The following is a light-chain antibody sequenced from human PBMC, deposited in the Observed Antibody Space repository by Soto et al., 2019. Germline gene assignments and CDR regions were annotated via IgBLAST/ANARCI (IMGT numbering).Light chain of an antibody. CDR3: SSYTSSSTVV. CDR1: SSDVGGYNY. CDR2: DVS. Sequence: QSALTQPASVSGSPGQSITISCTGTSSDVGGYNYVSWYQQHPGKAPKLMIYDVSNRPSGVSNRFSGSKSGNTASLTISGRQAEDEADYYCSSYTSSSTVVFGGWTQLTVL. J-gene: IGLJ2*01. V-gene: IGLV2-14*01.